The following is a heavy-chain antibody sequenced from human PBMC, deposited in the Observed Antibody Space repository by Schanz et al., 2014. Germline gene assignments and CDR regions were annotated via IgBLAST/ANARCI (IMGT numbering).Heavy chain of an antibody. V-gene: IGHV1-69*08. J-gene: IGHJ4*02. CDR2: IIPILGIA. CDR1: GGTFSTYT. Sequence: QVQLVQSEAEVKKPGSSVKVSCKLSGGTFSTYTISWVRQAPGQGLEWMGRIIPILGIANYAQNFQGRVTMTTDTSTSTSYMELTSLRSEDTAVYYCARDGVDAAAGGNYWGQGTLVTVSS. CDR3: ARDGVDAAAGGNY. D-gene: IGHD6-13*01.